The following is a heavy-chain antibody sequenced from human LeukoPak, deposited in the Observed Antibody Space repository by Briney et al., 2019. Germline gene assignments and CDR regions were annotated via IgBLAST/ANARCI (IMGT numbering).Heavy chain of an antibody. V-gene: IGHV3-23*01. CDR1: GLIFHNYA. D-gene: IGHD4-17*01. CDR3: GQDPNGNYIGAFDS. Sequence: GGSLRLSCAASGLIFHNYALVWIRRAPGKGPEWVSAILGGGGTFYADAVKGRFTTSRDNSKNTLYLQMNSLRAEDTATYYCGQDPNGNYIGAFDSWGRGTMVTVSS. CDR2: ILGGGGT. J-gene: IGHJ3*01.